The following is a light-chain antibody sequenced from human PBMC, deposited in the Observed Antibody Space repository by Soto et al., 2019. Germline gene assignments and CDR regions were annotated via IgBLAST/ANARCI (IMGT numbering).Light chain of an antibody. V-gene: IGKV1-8*01. CDR1: QGISSY. Sequence: AIRMTQSPSSFSASTGDRVTITCRSSQGISSYLAWYQQKPGKAPKLLIYAASTLQSGVPSRFSGSGSATDFTLTISCLQSEDFATYYCQQSYSYPWTFGQGTKVEIK. CDR3: QQSYSYPWT. CDR2: AAS. J-gene: IGKJ1*01.